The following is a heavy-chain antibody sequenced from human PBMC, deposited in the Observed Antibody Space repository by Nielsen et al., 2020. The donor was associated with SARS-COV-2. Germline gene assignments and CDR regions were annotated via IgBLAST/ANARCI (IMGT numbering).Heavy chain of an antibody. Sequence: ASVKVSCKVSGYTLTELSMHWVRQAPGKGLEWMGGFDPEDGETIYAQKFQGRVTMTRDTSTSTVYMELSSLRSEDTAVYYCAMDSSSWYYFDYWGQGTLVTVSS. CDR3: AMDSSSWYYFDY. CDR1: GYTLTELS. D-gene: IGHD6-13*01. J-gene: IGHJ4*02. CDR2: FDPEDGET. V-gene: IGHV1-24*01.